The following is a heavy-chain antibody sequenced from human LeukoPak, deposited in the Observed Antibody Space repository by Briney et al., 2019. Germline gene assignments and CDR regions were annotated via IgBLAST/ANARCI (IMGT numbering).Heavy chain of an antibody. D-gene: IGHD2-21*02. J-gene: IGHJ4*02. Sequence: GESLRISCKGSGYSFISYWISWVRQMPGKGLEWMGKIDPSDSYTNYNPSFQGHVTISADKSISTAYLRWSSLKASDTAMYYCAGHAPCGGDCYSYFDYWGQGTLVTVSS. CDR1: GYSFISYW. V-gene: IGHV5-10-1*01. CDR3: AGHAPCGGDCYSYFDY. CDR2: IDPSDSYT.